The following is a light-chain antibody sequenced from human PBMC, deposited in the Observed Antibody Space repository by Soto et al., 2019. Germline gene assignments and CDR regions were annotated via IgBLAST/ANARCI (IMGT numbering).Light chain of an antibody. Sequence: EIVMTQSPATLSVSPGDRATLSCRASQSVSSDLAWYQQKPGQAPRLLIYGASNRATGIPTRFSGSGSGTEFTLTISSLQSEDFAVYYCQQYNNWPPYTFGQGTKLEIK. J-gene: IGKJ2*01. V-gene: IGKV3-15*01. CDR1: QSVSSD. CDR3: QQYNNWPPYT. CDR2: GAS.